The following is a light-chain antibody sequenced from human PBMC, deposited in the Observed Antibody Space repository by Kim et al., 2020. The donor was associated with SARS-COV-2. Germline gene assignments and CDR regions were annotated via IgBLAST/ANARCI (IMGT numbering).Light chain of an antibody. J-gene: IGKJ2*01. Sequence: LTPGESGTRSCRASQSVRTNLAWYQQRPGQAPRLLFHGSSTRATDLPARFRGSGSGTEFTLTIRSLQSEDFAVYYCQQYNTWPYTVGQGTKVDIK. V-gene: IGKV3-15*01. CDR1: QSVRTN. CDR3: QQYNTWPYT. CDR2: GSS.